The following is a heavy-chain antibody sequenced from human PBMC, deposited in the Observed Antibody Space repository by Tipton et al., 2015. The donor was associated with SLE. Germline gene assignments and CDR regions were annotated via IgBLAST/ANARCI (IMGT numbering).Heavy chain of an antibody. J-gene: IGHJ6*02. Sequence: SLRHSCAASGFTFHNYWVHWFRQAPGKGLGWGSRLSTDGSVTTYADSVNGRLTISRDNAKNTLYLQMRSLRVEDTGIYYCSRAPTISVAGTTDPFGMDVWGPGTRVTVSS. CDR2: LSTDGSVT. V-gene: IGHV3-74*01. D-gene: IGHD6-19*01. CDR3: SRAPTISVAGTTDPFGMDV. CDR1: GFTFHNYW.